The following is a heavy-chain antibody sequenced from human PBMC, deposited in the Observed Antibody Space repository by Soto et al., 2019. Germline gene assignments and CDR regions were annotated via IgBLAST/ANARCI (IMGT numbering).Heavy chain of an antibody. J-gene: IGHJ3*01. CDR2: FDPEGGEA. D-gene: IGHD1-1*01. V-gene: IGHV1-24*01. CDR3: AKYVSGVEDSFDL. CDR1: GHTLTEFS. Sequence: ASVKVSCKISGHTLTEFSIHWVRQAPGIGLEWMGGFDPEGGEAIYAQKWHGRVTVTEDTVTDTAYMELSGLKSDDTAVYYCAKYVSGVEDSFDLWGQGTMVTVSS.